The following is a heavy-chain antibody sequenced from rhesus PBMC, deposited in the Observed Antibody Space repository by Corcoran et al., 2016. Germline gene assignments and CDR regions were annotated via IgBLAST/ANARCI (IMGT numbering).Heavy chain of an antibody. J-gene: IGHJ6*01. V-gene: IGHV4-73*01. CDR2: IYGNSAST. D-gene: IGHD6-25*01. CDR1: GGSISGYYY. Sequence: QVQLQQWGEGLVKPSETLSLTCAVYGGSISGYYYWSWIRQPPGKGLEWIGYIYGNSASTNYNPSLKTRVTISKDTSKNHFSLKLSSVTAAATAVYYCARSAAAGTGRYYYGLDSWGQGVVVTVSS. CDR3: ARSAAAGTGRYYYGLDS.